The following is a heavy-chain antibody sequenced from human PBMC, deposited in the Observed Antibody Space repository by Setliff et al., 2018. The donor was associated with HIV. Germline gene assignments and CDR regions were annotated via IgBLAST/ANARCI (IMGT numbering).Heavy chain of an antibody. J-gene: IGHJ2*01. CDR1: GGSISSRDYS. Sequence: SETLSLTCTVSGGSISSRDYSWGWIRQPPGKGLEWIVSLPHSGATFYNPSLRSRVTTSVDTSMNNVRVDDTAIYYCARDGKLWYFDLWGRGTLVTVSS. CDR2: LPHSGAT. D-gene: IGHD1-1*01. V-gene: IGHV4-39*02. CDR3: YFDL.